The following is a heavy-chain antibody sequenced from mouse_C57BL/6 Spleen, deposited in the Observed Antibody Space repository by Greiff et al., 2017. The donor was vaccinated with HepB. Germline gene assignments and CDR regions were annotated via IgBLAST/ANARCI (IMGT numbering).Heavy chain of an antibody. CDR3: ARSKGVYSKEFAY. Sequence: QVQLQQPGAELVKPGASVKLSCKASGYTFTSYWMQWVKQRPGQGLEWIGEIDPSDSYTNYNQKFKGKATLTVDTSSSTAYMQLSSLTSEDSAVYYCARSKGVYSKEFAYWGQGTLVTVSA. J-gene: IGHJ3*01. V-gene: IGHV1-50*01. CDR1: GYTFTSYW. D-gene: IGHD2-5*01. CDR2: IDPSDSYT.